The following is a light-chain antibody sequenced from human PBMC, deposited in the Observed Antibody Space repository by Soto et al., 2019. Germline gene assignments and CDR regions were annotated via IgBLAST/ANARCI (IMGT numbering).Light chain of an antibody. CDR1: SSDVGGYNY. CDR3: CSYAGSYTWL. V-gene: IGLV2-11*01. J-gene: IGLJ3*02. Sequence: QLVLTQPRSVSGSPGQSVTISCTGTSSDVGGYNYVSWYQQHPGEAPKLMIYDVTKRPSGVPDRFSGSKSGNTASLTIIGLQAEDEADYYCCSYAGSYTWLFGGGTKLTVL. CDR2: DVT.